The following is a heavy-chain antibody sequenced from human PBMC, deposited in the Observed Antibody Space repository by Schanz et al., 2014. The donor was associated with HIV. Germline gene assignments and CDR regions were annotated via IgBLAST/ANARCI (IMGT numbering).Heavy chain of an antibody. Sequence: QVQLVQSGAEVKKPGSSVKVSCKASGGTFSTYSISWVRQAPGQGLEWMGGIIPIFGTRNYAHKFQGRVTMTADESTTTTYMEVRSLRSDDTAVYYCAISMDGILGSLDYWGQGTLVTVSS. CDR2: IIPIFGTR. CDR1: GGTFSTYS. J-gene: IGHJ4*02. D-gene: IGHD2-15*01. CDR3: AISMDGILGSLDY. V-gene: IGHV1-69*01.